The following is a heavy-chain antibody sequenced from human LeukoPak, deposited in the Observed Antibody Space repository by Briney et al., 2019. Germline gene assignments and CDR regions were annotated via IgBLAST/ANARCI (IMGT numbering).Heavy chain of an antibody. CDR2: IRYDGSNK. CDR1: GFTFTNAW. J-gene: IGHJ4*02. CDR3: AKFDAYYDSSGYPVDY. Sequence: GGSLRLSCTASGFTFTNAWMSWVRQVPGKGLEWVAFIRYDGSNKYYADSVKGRFTISRDNSKNTLYLQMNSLRAEDTAVYYCAKFDAYYDSSGYPVDYWGQGTLVTVSS. V-gene: IGHV3-30*02. D-gene: IGHD3-22*01.